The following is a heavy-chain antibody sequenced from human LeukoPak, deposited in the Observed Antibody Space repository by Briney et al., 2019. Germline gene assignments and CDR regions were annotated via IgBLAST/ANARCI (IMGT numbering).Heavy chain of an antibody. V-gene: IGHV1-18*01. CDR2: ISAYNGNT. CDR3: ARVSAYSSSFLGRDY. D-gene: IGHD6-13*01. J-gene: IGHJ4*02. CDR1: GGTFSSYA. Sequence: ASVKVSCKASGGTFSSYAISWVRQAPGQGLEWMGWISAYNGNTNYAQKLQGRVTMTTDTSTSTAYMELRSLRSDDTAVYYCARVSAYSSSFLGRDYWGQGTLVTVSS.